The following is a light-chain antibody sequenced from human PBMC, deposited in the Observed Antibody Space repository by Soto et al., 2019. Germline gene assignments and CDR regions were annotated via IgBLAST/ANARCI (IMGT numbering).Light chain of an antibody. CDR2: DVS. CDR1: SSDVGGYNY. Sequence: QSVLTQPASVSGSPGQSITISCTGTSSDVGGYNYVSWYQKHPGKAPKLMIYDVSNRPSGVSNSFSGSKSGNTASLTNSNLQADDEADYYCCSYTSRSSSTYVFGTGTKVTVL. J-gene: IGLJ1*01. V-gene: IGLV2-14*01. CDR3: CSYTSRSSSTYV.